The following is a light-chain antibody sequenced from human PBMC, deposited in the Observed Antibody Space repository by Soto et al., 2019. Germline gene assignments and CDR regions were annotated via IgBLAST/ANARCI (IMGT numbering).Light chain of an antibody. J-gene: IGKJ2*01. CDR1: QSVSSSY. V-gene: IGKV3-20*01. CDR2: GAS. CDR3: QQYGSSPYT. Sequence: EIVLTQSPGTLSLSPGERATFSCRASQSVSSSYLAWYQQRFGQAPRLLIYGASSRATGIPDRFSGSGSGTDLTLTISRLEPGDFAVYYCQQYGSSPYTFGQGSKLEI.